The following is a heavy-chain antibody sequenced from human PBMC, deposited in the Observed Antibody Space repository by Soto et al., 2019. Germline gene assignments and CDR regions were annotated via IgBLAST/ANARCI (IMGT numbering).Heavy chain of an antibody. CDR2: IIPLFGTP. Sequence: QVQLVQSGAEVKKPGSSVKVSGKASGGTFSNYAINWVRQAPGQGLEWMGGIIPLFGTPNYAQKFQGRVTFSAHKATSTAYMELRSLRSDDTAVYYCARGWETVGTTTPFAYWGQGTLVTVSS. J-gene: IGHJ4*02. D-gene: IGHD1-26*01. CDR3: ARGWETVGTTTPFAY. CDR1: GGTFSNYA. V-gene: IGHV1-69*06.